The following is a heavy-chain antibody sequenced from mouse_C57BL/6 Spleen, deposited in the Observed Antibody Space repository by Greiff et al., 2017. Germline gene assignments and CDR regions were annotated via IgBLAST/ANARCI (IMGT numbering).Heavy chain of an antibody. CDR3: ARWNTTVALDY. Sequence: QVQLQQPGAELVKPGASVKLSCKASGYTFTSYWMHWVKQRPGQGLEWIGMIHPNSGSTNYNEKFKSKATLTVDKSSSTAYMQLSSLTSEDSAVYYCARWNTTVALDYWGQGTTLTVSS. V-gene: IGHV1-64*01. J-gene: IGHJ2*01. CDR2: IHPNSGST. D-gene: IGHD1-1*01. CDR1: GYTFTSYW.